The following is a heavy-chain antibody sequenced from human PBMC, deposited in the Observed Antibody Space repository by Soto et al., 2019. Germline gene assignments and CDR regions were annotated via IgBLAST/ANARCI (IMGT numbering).Heavy chain of an antibody. D-gene: IGHD2-2*01. CDR2: ISSSSSCT. J-gene: IGHJ5*02. CDR3: ARVPIVVVPAAFTNWFDP. V-gene: IGHV3-11*06. Sequence: GGSLRLSXAASGFTFSDYYMSWIRQAPGKGLEWVSYISSSSSCTNYADSVKGRFTISRDNAKNSLYLQMNSLGAEDTAVYYCARVPIVVVPAAFTNWFDPWGQGTLVTVSS. CDR1: GFTFSDYY.